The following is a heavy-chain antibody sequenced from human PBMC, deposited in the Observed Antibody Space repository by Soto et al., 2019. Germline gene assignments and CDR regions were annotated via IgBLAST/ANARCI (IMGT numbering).Heavy chain of an antibody. Sequence: EVQLVESGGGLVKPGGSLRLSCAASGFSFSSYSMNWVRQAPGKGLEWGSSITSSSNDIYYADSVKGRFTISRDNAKNSLYLQMHSLRAEDTAVYYCARDTVVEVVVATFGMDVCGQGTTVTVSS. CDR1: GFSFSSYS. J-gene: IGHJ6*02. D-gene: IGHD2-15*01. V-gene: IGHV3-21*01. CDR3: ARDTVVEVVVATFGMDV. CDR2: ITSSSNDI.